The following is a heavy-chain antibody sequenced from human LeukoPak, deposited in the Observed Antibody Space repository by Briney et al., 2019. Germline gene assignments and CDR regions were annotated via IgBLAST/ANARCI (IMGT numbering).Heavy chain of an antibody. J-gene: IGHJ3*02. CDR1: GFTFSNYN. CDR3: SSESVVSYYAFDI. Sequence: KAGGSLRLSCAASGFTFSNYNINWVRQAPGKGLEWVGRIKSKTDGGTTDYAAPVKGRFTISRDDSKNTLYLQMNSLKTEDTAVYYCSSESVVSYYAFDIWGQGTMVTVSS. V-gene: IGHV3-15*01. CDR2: IKSKTDGGTT. D-gene: IGHD1-26*01.